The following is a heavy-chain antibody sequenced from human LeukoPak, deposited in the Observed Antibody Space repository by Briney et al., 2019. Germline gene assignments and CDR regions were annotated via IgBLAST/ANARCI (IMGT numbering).Heavy chain of an antibody. CDR3: ARGASRGYSPTF. CDR1: GFTFNSYA. Sequence: PGRSLRLSCAASGFTFNSYAIHWVRQAPGKGLEWVAVISYDGSNKYYADSVKGRFTISRDNSKNTLYLQMNSLRAEDTAMFYCARGASRGYSPTFWGQGTLVTV. D-gene: IGHD4-23*01. J-gene: IGHJ4*02. V-gene: IGHV3-30-3*01. CDR2: ISYDGSNK.